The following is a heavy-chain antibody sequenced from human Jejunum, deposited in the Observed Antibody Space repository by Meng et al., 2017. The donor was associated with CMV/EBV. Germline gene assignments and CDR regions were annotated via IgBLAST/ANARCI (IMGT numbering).Heavy chain of an antibody. CDR3: AKMGFYDYYGMDV. CDR2: ISGSGASI. J-gene: IGHJ6*02. V-gene: IGHV3-23*01. Sequence: ASGFALSSYGMNWVRQAPGKGLEWVSTISGSGASIYYADSVKGRFTISRDSSKNTVYLQMNSLRAEDTAVYYCAKMGFYDYYGMDVWGQGTTVTVSS. CDR1: GFALSSYG.